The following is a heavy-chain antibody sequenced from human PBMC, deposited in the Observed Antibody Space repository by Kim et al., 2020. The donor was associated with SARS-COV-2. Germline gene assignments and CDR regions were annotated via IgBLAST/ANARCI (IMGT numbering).Heavy chain of an antibody. CDR2: INSGVYT. CDR3: AKTLGPSASHPDF. J-gene: IGHJ4*02. CDR1: GFTFSNYG. D-gene: IGHD7-27*01. Sequence: GGSLRLSCAASGFTFSNYGMTWVRQAPGKGLEWVSSINSGVYTYYADSVKGRCTISRDNSRNTLYLEMNSLRAEDTAVYYCAKTLGPSASHPDFWGQGTLVTVSS. V-gene: IGHV3-23*01.